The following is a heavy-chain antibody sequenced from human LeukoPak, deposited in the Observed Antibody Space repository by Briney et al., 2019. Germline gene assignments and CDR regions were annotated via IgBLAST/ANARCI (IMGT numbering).Heavy chain of an antibody. J-gene: IGHJ4*02. CDR1: GFTFSSYS. CDR2: IWYDGSNK. V-gene: IGHV3-33*08. CDR3: ARDLVSDYGDY. D-gene: IGHD4-17*01. Sequence: GGSLRLSCAASGFTFSSYSMNWVRQAPDKGLEWVAVIWYDGSNKYYADSVKGRFTISRDNSKNTLYLQMNSLRAEDTAVYYCARDLVSDYGDYWGQGTLVTVSS.